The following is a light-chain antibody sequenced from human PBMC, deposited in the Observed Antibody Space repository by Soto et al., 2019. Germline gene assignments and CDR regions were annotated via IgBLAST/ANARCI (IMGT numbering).Light chain of an antibody. CDR2: AAS. CDR3: QQLNSYPIT. J-gene: IGKJ5*01. Sequence: DIQLTQSPSTLSASVGDRVTLTCLASQSISSWLAWYQQKPGKAPKLLIYAASTLQSGVPSRFSGSGSGTEFTLTISSLQPEDFATYYCQQLNSYPITFGQGTRLEIK. V-gene: IGKV1-9*01. CDR1: QSISSW.